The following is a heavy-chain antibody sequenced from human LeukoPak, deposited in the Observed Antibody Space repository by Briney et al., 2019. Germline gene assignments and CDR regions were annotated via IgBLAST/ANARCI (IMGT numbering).Heavy chain of an antibody. CDR1: GGSFSDYY. CDR3: VRVGYRYVINDWSRTGLGAYPTKYYCHMDV. Sequence: SETLSLTCAVYGGSFSDYYWGWIRRPPGKGLEWIGEIDPSGSTNYSPSLKSRVTISVDTSKNQFSLKLSSVAAADTAVYFCVRVGYRYVINDWSRTGLGAYPTKYYCHMDVWDKGATVTVSS. CDR2: IDPSGST. J-gene: IGHJ6*03. V-gene: IGHV4-34*01. D-gene: IGHD5-18*01.